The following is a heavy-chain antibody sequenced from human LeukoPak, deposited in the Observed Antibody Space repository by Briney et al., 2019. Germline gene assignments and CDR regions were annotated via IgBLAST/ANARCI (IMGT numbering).Heavy chain of an antibody. V-gene: IGHV3-21*01. D-gene: IGHD3-22*01. CDR1: GFTFSSYS. CDR2: ISSSSSYI. J-gene: IGHJ4*02. CDR3: ARVPITMIVVVIADY. Sequence: PGGSLRLSCAASGFTFSSYSMNWVRQAPGKGLEWVSSISSSSSYIYYADSVKGRFTISRDNAKNSLYLQMNSLRAEDTAVYYCARVPITMIVVVIADYWGQGTLVTVSS.